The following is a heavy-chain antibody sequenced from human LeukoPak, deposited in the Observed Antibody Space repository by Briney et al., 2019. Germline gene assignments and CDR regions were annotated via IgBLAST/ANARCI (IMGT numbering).Heavy chain of an antibody. Sequence: PSETLSHTCTVSGDSITGVYYWGWIRQPPGKGLEWIASMYHSGSTYFNPSLKSRVTIPVDTSKNQFSLKLTSVTAADTAVYFCARQNGFGEEFDYWGQGTLVTVSS. CDR1: GDSITGVYY. D-gene: IGHD3-3*01. V-gene: IGHV4-38-2*02. CDR2: MYHSGST. J-gene: IGHJ4*02. CDR3: ARQNGFGEEFDY.